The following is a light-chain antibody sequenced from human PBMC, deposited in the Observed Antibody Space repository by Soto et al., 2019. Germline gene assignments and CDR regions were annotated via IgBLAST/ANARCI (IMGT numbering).Light chain of an antibody. V-gene: IGKV3-15*01. J-gene: IGKJ1*01. CDR1: QSVSSK. Sequence: EIVLTQSPGTLSVSPGERATLSCWASQSVSSKLAWYQQKPGQAPRLLFYGASTVATGIPARFSGSGSETEFTLSISSLQSEDFAVYYCQQYHDWPGTFGQGTKVEIK. CDR3: QQYHDWPGT. CDR2: GAS.